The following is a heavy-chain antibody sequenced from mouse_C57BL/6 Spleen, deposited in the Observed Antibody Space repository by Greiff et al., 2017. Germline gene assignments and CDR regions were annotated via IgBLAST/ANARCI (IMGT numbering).Heavy chain of an antibody. CDR3: ARKGPPYDDVGSWFAY. V-gene: IGHV2-9-1*01. J-gene: IGHJ3*01. D-gene: IGHD2-4*01. CDR2: IWTGGGT. Sequence: QVQLQQSGPGLVAPSQSLSITCTVSGFSLTSYAISWVRQPPGKGLEWLGVIWTGGGTNSNSALKSRLSLSKDNSKSHVFLKMNSLQTDDAARYYCARKGPPYDDVGSWFAYWGQGTLVTVSA. CDR1: GFSLTSYA.